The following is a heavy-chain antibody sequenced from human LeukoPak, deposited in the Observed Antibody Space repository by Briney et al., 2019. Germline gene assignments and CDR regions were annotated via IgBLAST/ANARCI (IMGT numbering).Heavy chain of an antibody. CDR3: ARGHGISNCSSTSCYAGGDY. J-gene: IGHJ4*02. V-gene: IGHV4-34*01. CDR2: INHSGST. CDR1: GGSFSGYY. D-gene: IGHD2-2*01. Sequence: TSETLSLTCAVYGGSFSGYYWSWIRQPPGKGLEWIGEINHSGSTNYNPSLKSRVTISVDTSKNQFSPKLSSVTAADTAVYYCARGHGISNCSSTSCYAGGDYWGQGTLVTVSS.